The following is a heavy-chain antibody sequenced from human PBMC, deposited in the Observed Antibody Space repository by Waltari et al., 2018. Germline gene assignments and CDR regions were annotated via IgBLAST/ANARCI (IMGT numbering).Heavy chain of an antibody. CDR2: LWYDGKNK. J-gene: IGHJ4*02. V-gene: IGHV3-30*18. CDR1: GFTFSSYG. Sequence: QVQLVESGGGVVQPGRSLRLSCAASGFTFSSYGMPWARQAPGKGWEVGAILWYDGKNKYYADSVKGRFTISRDNSKNTLYLQMNSLRAEDTTIYYCAKGEGAAGPPDSWGQGTLVTVSS. CDR3: AKGEGAAGPPDS. D-gene: IGHD6-13*01.